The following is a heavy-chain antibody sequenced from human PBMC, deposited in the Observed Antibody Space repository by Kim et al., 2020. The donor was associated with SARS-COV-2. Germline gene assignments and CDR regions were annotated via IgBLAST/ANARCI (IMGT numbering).Heavy chain of an antibody. CDR2: IDNDGSTT. V-gene: IGHV3-74*01. CDR3: ARGPF. J-gene: IGHJ4*02. CDR1: GFTFSTYW. Sequence: GGSLRLSCAASGFTFSTYWMDWVRQAPGKGPVWVSRIDNDGSTTLYADSVKGRFTISRDNSKNTLFLQMTSLRDDDTGVYYCARGPFWGPGTLVTVSS.